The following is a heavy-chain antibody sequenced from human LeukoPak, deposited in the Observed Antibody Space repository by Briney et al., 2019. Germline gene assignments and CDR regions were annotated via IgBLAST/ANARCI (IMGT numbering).Heavy chain of an antibody. D-gene: IGHD2-8*02. CDR3: ARWRCSWYFDY. CDR2: INQVGSEK. J-gene: IGHJ4*02. Sequence: GGSLRLSCAASGLTFSSYWMSGVRQAPGKGLEWVDNINQVGSEKYSVNSVKGRFTISRDNAKNSLYLQMSSLRAEDTAVYYCARWRCSWYFDYWGQGTLATVSS. V-gene: IGHV3-7*01. CDR1: GLTFSSYW.